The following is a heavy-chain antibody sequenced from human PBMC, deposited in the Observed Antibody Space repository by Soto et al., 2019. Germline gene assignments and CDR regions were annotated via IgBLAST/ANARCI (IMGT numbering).Heavy chain of an antibody. CDR1: GFTFSSYS. CDR2: ISSSSSYI. CDR3: ASGYSSSSLDYYSGMDV. J-gene: IGHJ6*02. Sequence: GGSLRLSCAASGFTFSSYSMNWVRQAPGKGLEWVSSISSSSSYIYYADSVKGRFTISRENAKNSLYLQMNSLRAEDTAVYYCASGYSSSSLDYYSGMDVWGQGTTVTVSS. D-gene: IGHD6-6*01. V-gene: IGHV3-21*01.